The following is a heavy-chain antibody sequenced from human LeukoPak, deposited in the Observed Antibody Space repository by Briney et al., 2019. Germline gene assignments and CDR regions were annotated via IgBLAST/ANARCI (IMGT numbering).Heavy chain of an antibody. J-gene: IGHJ6*03. CDR2: INHSGST. V-gene: IGHV4-34*01. Sequence: SETLSLTCTVSGGSISSYYWSWIRQPPGKGLEWIGEINHSGSTNYNPSLKSRVTISVDTSKNQFSLKLSSVTAADTAVYYCARGARSNYYYYYYMDVWGKGTTVTVSS. D-gene: IGHD4-11*01. CDR3: ARGARSNYYYYYYMDV. CDR1: GGSISSYY.